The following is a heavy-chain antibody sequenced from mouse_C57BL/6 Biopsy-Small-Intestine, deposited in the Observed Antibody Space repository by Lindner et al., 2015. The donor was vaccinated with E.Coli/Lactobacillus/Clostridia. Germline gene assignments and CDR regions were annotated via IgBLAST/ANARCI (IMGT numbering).Heavy chain of an antibody. Sequence: SVKVSCKASGGTFSSYAISWVRQAPGQGLEWMGGIIPIFGTANYAQKFQGRVTITADESTSTAYMELSSLRSEGTAVYYCARGGRCSGGSCRQNYYFYGMDVWGQGTTVTVSS. CDR3: ARGGRCSGGSCRQNYYFYGMDV. J-gene: IGHJ1*01. D-gene: IGHD1-1*02. CDR2: IIPIFGTA. CDR1: GGTFSSYA. V-gene: IGHV1-81*01.